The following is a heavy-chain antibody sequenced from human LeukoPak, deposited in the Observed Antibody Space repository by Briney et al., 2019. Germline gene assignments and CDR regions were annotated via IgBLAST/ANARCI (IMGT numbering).Heavy chain of an antibody. CDR1: GFTFSHYA. CDR2: ISSSGGGT. V-gene: IGHV3-23*01. Sequence: GGSLRLSCAASGFTFSHYAMSWVRQAPGKGLEWVSVISSSGGGTYYADSLKGRFTISRDNAKNTLYLQMISLTAEDTAVYYCARRRNSSDGMDFDYWGQGTLVTVSS. CDR3: ARRRNSSDGMDFDY. D-gene: IGHD3-22*01. J-gene: IGHJ4*02.